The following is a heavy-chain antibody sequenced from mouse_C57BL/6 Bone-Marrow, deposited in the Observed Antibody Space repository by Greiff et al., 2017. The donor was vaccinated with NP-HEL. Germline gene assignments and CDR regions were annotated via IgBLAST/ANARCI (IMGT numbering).Heavy chain of an antibody. D-gene: IGHD1-1*01. CDR2: SRNKANDYTT. Sequence: EVMLVESGGGLVQSGRSLRLSCATSGFTFSDFYMEWVRQAPGKGLEWIAASRNKANDYTTEYSASVKGRFIVSRDTSQSILYLQMNARRAEDTAIYYCARDAWYYLPMDYWGQGTSVTVST. CDR3: ARDAWYYLPMDY. CDR1: GFTFSDFY. J-gene: IGHJ4*01. V-gene: IGHV7-1*01.